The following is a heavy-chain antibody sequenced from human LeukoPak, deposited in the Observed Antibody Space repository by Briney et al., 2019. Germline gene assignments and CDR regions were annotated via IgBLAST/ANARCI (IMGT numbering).Heavy chain of an antibody. CDR1: GGFFSGYY. Sequence: PSETLSLTCAVYGGFFSGYYWSWIRQPPGKGLEWIGEINHSGSTNYNPSLKSRVTISVDTSKNQFSLKLSSVTAADTAVYYCARVGYYDSSGYYYYYYYMDVWGKGTTVTVSS. CDR2: INHSGST. CDR3: ARVGYYDSSGYYYYYYYMDV. V-gene: IGHV4-34*01. D-gene: IGHD3-22*01. J-gene: IGHJ6*03.